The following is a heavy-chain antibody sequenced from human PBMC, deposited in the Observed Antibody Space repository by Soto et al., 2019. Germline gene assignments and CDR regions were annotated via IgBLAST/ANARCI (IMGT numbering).Heavy chain of an antibody. CDR3: AKTTYYDFWSGYPSYYFDY. CDR2: LSGSGGST. D-gene: IGHD3-3*01. Sequence: EVELLESGGGLVQPGGSLRLSCAASGFTFSNYAMSWVRQAPGKGLEYVSTLSGSGGSTSYADSVKGRFTISRDNSKNTLHLQMNSLRAEDTAVYYCAKTTYYDFWSGYPSYYFDYWGQGNLVTVSS. CDR1: GFTFSNYA. J-gene: IGHJ4*02. V-gene: IGHV3-23*01.